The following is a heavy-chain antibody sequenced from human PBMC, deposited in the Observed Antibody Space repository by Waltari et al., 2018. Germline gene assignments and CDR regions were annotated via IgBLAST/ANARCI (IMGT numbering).Heavy chain of an antibody. CDR3: ARGSRYCTSTTCPSSAFDV. D-gene: IGHD2-2*01. J-gene: IGHJ6*02. CDR2: ISPNSGDT. V-gene: IGHV1-2*02. CDR1: GYTFPEYY. Sequence: QVQLVQSGAAVKKPGASVKVSCTASGYTFPEYYIHWVRRAPGQGLEWMGWISPNSGDTKFAQRFQGRVTMTRDTSISTAYMELSRLTSDDTAVYYCARGSRYCTSTTCPSSAFDVWGQGTTVTVSS.